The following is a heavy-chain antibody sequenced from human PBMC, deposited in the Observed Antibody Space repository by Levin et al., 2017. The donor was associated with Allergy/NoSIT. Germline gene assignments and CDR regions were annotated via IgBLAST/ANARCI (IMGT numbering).Heavy chain of an antibody. D-gene: IGHD6-13*01. CDR2: IIPIFGTA. CDR3: ARDGIAAAHNWFDP. J-gene: IGHJ5*02. Sequence: EASVKVSCKASGGTFSSYAISWVRQAPGQGLEWMGGIIPIFGTANYAQKFQGRVTITADESTSTAYMELSSLRSEDTAVYYCARDGIAAAHNWFDPWGQGTPVTVSS. CDR1: GGTFSSYA. V-gene: IGHV1-69*13.